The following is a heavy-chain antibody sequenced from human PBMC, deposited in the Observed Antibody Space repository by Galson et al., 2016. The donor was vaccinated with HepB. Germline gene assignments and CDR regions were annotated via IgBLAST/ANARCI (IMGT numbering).Heavy chain of an antibody. CDR2: ISYDGSNE. CDR1: GFTFSTYG. Sequence: SLRLSCAASGFTFSTYGMHWVRQAPGKGLEWVAVISYDGSNEYYADSVKGRFTISRDNSENTLYLEMNSRRVEDTAVFYCAKEFPTGPIWGWNFDLWGRGTLVTVSS. CDR3: AKEFPTGPIWGWNFDL. V-gene: IGHV3-30*18. J-gene: IGHJ2*01. D-gene: IGHD1-1*01.